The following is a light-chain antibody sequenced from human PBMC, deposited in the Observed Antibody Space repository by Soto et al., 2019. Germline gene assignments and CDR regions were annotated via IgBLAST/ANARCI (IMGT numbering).Light chain of an antibody. J-gene: IGLJ3*02. Sequence: QSALTQPASVSGSPGQSITISCTGTSSDVGGYNYVSWYQQHPAKAPKLMIYEVSNRPSGVSHRFSGSKSGNTASLTISGLQAEDESDYSCFSYTTSSTLVFGGWTNLTGL. CDR3: FSYTTSSTLV. CDR2: EVS. CDR1: SSDVGGYNY. V-gene: IGLV2-14*01.